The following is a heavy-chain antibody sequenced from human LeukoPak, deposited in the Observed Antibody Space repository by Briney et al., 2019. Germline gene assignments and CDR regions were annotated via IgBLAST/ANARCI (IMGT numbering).Heavy chain of an antibody. J-gene: IGHJ6*03. D-gene: IGHD3-9*01. CDR2: IYYSGST. CDR1: GGSISSSSYY. Sequence: SETLSLTCTVSGGSISSSSYYWGWIRQPPGKGLEWIGSIYYSGSTYYNPSLKSRVTISVDTSKNQFSLKLSSVTAADTAVYYCAREGILTGYYHYYCYYYMDVWGKGTTVTVSS. V-gene: IGHV4-39*07. CDR3: AREGILTGYYHYYCYYYMDV.